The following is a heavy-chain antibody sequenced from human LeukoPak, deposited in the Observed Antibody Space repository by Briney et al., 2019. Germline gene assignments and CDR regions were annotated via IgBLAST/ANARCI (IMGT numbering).Heavy chain of an antibody. Sequence: SVKVSCKASGGTFSSYAISWVRQAPGQGLEWMGGIIPIFGTANYAQKLQGRVTMTTDTSTSTAYMELRSLRSDDTAVYYCARERGYATYFFDYWGQGTLVTVSS. V-gene: IGHV1-69*05. CDR3: ARERGYATYFFDY. CDR1: GGTFSSYA. J-gene: IGHJ4*02. CDR2: IIPIFGTA. D-gene: IGHD5-18*01.